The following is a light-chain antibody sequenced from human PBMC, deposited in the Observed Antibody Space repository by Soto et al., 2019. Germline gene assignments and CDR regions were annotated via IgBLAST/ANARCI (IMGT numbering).Light chain of an antibody. Sequence: EIVMTQSPATLSVSPGERATLSCRASQSVNNNLAWYQQKPGQVPRLLIYHASTGATGIPARFSGSGSGTELTLTISSVQSEDFAVYYCQQYNVWPLTFGGGTKVEIK. V-gene: IGKV3-15*01. CDR1: QSVNNN. CDR2: HAS. CDR3: QQYNVWPLT. J-gene: IGKJ4*01.